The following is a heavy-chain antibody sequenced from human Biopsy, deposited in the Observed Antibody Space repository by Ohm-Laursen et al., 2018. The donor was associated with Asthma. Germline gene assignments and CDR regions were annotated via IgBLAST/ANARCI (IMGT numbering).Heavy chain of an antibody. J-gene: IGHJ1*01. D-gene: IGHD3-3*02. CDR2: ISSSSSTI. V-gene: IGHV3-48*04. CDR1: GFTFSSYS. CDR3: ARTFHFWSPYRAEHSQL. Sequence: GSLRLSCTASGFTFSSYSMNWVRQAPGKGLEWVSYISSSSSTIYYADSVKGRFTISRDNAKNSLYLQMNSLRAEDTAVYYCARTFHFWSPYRAEHSQLWGQGTLVTVSP.